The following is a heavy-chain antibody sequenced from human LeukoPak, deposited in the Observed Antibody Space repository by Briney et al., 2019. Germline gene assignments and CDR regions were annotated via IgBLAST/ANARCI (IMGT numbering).Heavy chain of an antibody. V-gene: IGHV4-59*08. D-gene: IGHD4-17*01. CDR3: ARRASYGLPLDY. CDR1: GGSISSYY. Sequence: SGTLSLTCTVSGGSISSYYWSWIRQPPGKGLEWIGYIYYSGSTNYNPSLKSRVTISVDTSKNQFSLKLGSVTAADTAVYYCARRASYGLPLDYWGQGTLVTVSS. J-gene: IGHJ4*02. CDR2: IYYSGST.